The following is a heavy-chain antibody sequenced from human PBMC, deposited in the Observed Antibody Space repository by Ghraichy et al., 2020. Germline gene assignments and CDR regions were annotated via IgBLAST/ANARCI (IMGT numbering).Heavy chain of an antibody. CDR2: FGSGGLTT. D-gene: IGHD5-18*01. J-gene: IGHJ5*02. Sequence: GESLNISCSASGFTFRTYAMYWVRRAPGKGPEYVSAFGSGGLTTDYADSVKGRFAISRDSSQRTVYLQMSSLRPDDTAMYYCVRVVPRKQSWLGYADLWGQGTLFTVSS. CDR3: VRVVPRKQSWLGYADL. CDR1: GFTFRTYA. V-gene: IGHV3-64D*06.